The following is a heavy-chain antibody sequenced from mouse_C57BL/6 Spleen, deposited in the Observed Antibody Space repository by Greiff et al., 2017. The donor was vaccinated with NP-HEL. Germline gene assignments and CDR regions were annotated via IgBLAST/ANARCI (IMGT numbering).Heavy chain of an antibody. CDR2: INPNNGGP. CDR3: ARTFYYGSSYRYFDV. V-gene: IGHV1-18*01. J-gene: IGHJ1*03. CDR1: GYTFTDYN. Sequence: VQLQQSGPELVKPGASVKIPCKASGYTFTDYNMDWVKQSHGKSLEWIGDINPNNGGPIYNQKFKGKATLTVDKSSSTAYMELRSLTSEDTAVYYCARTFYYGSSYRYFDVWGTGTTVTVSS. D-gene: IGHD1-1*01.